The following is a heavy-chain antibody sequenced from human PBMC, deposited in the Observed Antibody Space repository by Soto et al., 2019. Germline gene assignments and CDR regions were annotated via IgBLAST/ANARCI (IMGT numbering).Heavy chain of an antibody. CDR1: GFGFDKYS. V-gene: IGHV3-23*01. CDR2: ISGTAYSK. D-gene: IGHD5-18*01. CDR3: AKSWGDTWQQSAFDF. J-gene: IGHJ3*01. Sequence: EVRLLESGGGLVQPGGSLRRSCAASGFGFDKYSMSWVRQAPGKGLEWVSGISGTAYSKHYADSVKGQFTISRDNFEKTLYLQMNSLRVEDTAVYYCAKSWGDTWQQSAFDFWGQGTMVTVSS.